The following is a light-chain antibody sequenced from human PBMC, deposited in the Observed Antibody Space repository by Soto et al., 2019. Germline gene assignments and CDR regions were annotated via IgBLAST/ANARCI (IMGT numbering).Light chain of an antibody. CDR3: AAWDDSLSGWL. V-gene: IGLV1-47*01. J-gene: IGLJ3*02. CDR1: SSNIGTNY. CDR2: RSN. Sequence: QSVLTQPPSASGTPGQRVTISCSGSSSNIGTNYVYWYQQFPGTAPKLLIHRSNQRPSGVPDRFSGSKSGTSASLAISGLRSEDEADYCCAAWDDSLSGWLFGGGTKLTVL.